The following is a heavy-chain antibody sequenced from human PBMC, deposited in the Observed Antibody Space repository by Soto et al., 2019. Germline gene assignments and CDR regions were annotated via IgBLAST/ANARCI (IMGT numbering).Heavy chain of an antibody. CDR1: GGSISSYY. Sequence: SETLSLTCTVSGGSISSYYWSWIRQPPGKGLEWIGYIYYSGSTNYNPSLKSRVTISVDTSKNQFSLKLSSVTAADTAVYYCARGHLGFYGMDVWGQGTTVTVSS. D-gene: IGHD3-16*01. J-gene: IGHJ6*02. CDR3: ARGHLGFYGMDV. CDR2: IYYSGST. V-gene: IGHV4-59*01.